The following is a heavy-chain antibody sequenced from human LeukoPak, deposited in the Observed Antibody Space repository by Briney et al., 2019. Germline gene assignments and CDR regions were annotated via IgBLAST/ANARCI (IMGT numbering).Heavy chain of an antibody. D-gene: IGHD2-15*01. V-gene: IGHV1-8*01. CDR2: MNPKSGNT. CDR3: ARGRYCSADSCYGDFQH. J-gene: IGHJ1*01. Sequence: ASVRVSCKASGYTFTNYDINWVRQAPGQGLEWMGWMNPKSGNTGYAQKFQGRVTLTRNTSISTAYMELSSLRSEDTAVYYCARGRYCSADSCYGDFQHWGQGTLDTVSS. CDR1: GYTFTNYD.